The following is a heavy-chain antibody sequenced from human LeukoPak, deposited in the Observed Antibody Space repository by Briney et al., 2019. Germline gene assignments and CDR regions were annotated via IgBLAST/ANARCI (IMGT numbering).Heavy chain of an antibody. V-gene: IGHV3-66*01. Sequence: GGSLRLSCAATGFTVSSNYMSWVRQAPGKGLEWVSVIYSGGSTYYADSVKGRFTISRDNSKNTLYLQMNSLRAEDTAVYYCARDPSGGSSLRDYWGQGTLVTVSS. D-gene: IGHD2-15*01. CDR3: ARDPSGGSSLRDY. CDR2: IYSGGST. CDR1: GFTVSSNY. J-gene: IGHJ4*02.